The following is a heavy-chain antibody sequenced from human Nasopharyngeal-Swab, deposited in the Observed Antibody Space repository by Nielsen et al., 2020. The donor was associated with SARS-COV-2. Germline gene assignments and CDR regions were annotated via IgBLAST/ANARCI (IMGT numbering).Heavy chain of an antibody. CDR1: GSSINNYY. Sequence: GSLRLSCSVSGSSINNYYWSWIRQPPGRGLEWIGYIYYSGSTNYNPSLKSRVTLSFDTSENHFSLRLSSVTAADTAVYYCARRHPSRYFDYWGQGTLVTVSS. J-gene: IGHJ4*02. CDR2: IYYSGST. CDR3: ARRHPSRYFDY. V-gene: IGHV4-59*01.